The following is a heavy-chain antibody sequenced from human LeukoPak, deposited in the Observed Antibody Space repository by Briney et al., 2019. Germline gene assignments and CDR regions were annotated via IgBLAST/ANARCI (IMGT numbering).Heavy chain of an antibody. J-gene: IGHJ3*02. D-gene: IGHD3-9*01. V-gene: IGHV5-51*01. Sequence: GASLQISCKGSGYSFTSYWIAWVRQMPGKGLEWMGIIYPGDSDTRYSPSFQGQVTISADKSISTAYLQWSSLKASDTAMYYCALRNILAGYSNDAFDIWGQGTMVTVSS. CDR3: ALRNILAGYSNDAFDI. CDR2: IYPGDSDT. CDR1: GYSFTSYW.